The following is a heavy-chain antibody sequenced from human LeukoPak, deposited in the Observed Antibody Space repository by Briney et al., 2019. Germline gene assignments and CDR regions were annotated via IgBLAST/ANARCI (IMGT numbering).Heavy chain of an antibody. Sequence: GGSLRLSCAASGFTFSSYEMNWVRQAPGKGLEWVSYISSSGSTIYYADSVKGRFTISRDNAKNSLYLQMNSLRAEDTAVYYCARDQVGSGGFDYWGQGTLVTVSS. D-gene: IGHD6-25*01. CDR2: ISSSGSTI. J-gene: IGHJ4*02. V-gene: IGHV3-48*03. CDR1: GFTFSSYE. CDR3: ARDQVGSGGFDY.